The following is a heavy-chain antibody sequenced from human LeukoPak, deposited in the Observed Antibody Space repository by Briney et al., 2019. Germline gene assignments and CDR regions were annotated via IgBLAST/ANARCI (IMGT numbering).Heavy chain of an antibody. Sequence: ASVKVSCMTSGYRFTSYGISWVRQAPGQGLEWMGWVSTYNDKKDYAQKFQGRVIMTTDTSTTTAYMELGSLRSDDTAVYYCARHSGSYAFDYWGQGTLVTVSS. J-gene: IGHJ4*02. CDR2: VSTYNDKK. D-gene: IGHD1-26*01. CDR1: GYRFTSYG. CDR3: ARHSGSYAFDY. V-gene: IGHV1-18*01.